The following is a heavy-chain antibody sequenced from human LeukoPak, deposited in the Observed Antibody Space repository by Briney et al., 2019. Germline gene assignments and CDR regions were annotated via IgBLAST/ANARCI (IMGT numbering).Heavy chain of an antibody. CDR3: ARAFRGVIMH. CDR2: INYSGDT. V-gene: IGHV4-39*07. CDR1: GGSISSSSYY. J-gene: IGHJ4*02. Sequence: SETLSLTCTVSGGSISSSSYYWGWIRQPPGKGLEWIETINYSGDTYYNPSLKSRVTMSVDTSKNQFSLKLSSVTAADTAVYYCARAFRGVIMHWGQGTLVTVSS. D-gene: IGHD3-10*01.